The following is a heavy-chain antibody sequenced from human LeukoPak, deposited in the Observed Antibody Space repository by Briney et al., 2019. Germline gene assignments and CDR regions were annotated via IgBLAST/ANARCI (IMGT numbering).Heavy chain of an antibody. CDR2: ISASGVDT. J-gene: IGHJ4*02. V-gene: IGHV3-23*01. CDR3: AKGSSPLGHFDY. CDR1: RFTFSGYA. D-gene: IGHD6-13*01. Sequence: PGGSLRLSCAASRFTFSGYAMSWVRQAPGKGLEWVSGISASGVDTYYADSVKGRFTISRDNSKNTLYLQMNSLRAEGTAVYYCAKGSSPLGHFDYWGQGTLVTVSS.